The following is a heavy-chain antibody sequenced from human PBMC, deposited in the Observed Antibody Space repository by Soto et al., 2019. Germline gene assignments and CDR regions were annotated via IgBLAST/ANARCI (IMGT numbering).Heavy chain of an antibody. D-gene: IGHD1-1*01. CDR3: AKALEGYYGMDV. CDR2: INSDGSST. Sequence: GGSLRLSCAASGFTFSSYWMHWVRQAPGKGLVWVSRINSDGSSTSYADSVKGRFTISRDNAKNTLYLQMNSLRAEDTAVYYCAKALEGYYGMDVWGQGTTVTVSS. CDR1: GFTFSSYW. V-gene: IGHV3-74*01. J-gene: IGHJ6*02.